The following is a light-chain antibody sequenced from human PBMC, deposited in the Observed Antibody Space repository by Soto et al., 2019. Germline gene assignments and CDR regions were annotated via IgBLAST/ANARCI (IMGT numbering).Light chain of an antibody. CDR3: QQYDTIVQT. CDR1: QSVRNSL. V-gene: IGKV3-20*01. CDR2: DAS. Sequence: EVGLKKSPGTLSLNKGERATLSCRASQSVRNSLLAWYQQKPGQPPRLLIYDASTRATATPERFSGSGSGTDFTLPISRLEPEDFAVYYCQQYDTIVQTFCHGTKVAIK. J-gene: IGKJ1*01.